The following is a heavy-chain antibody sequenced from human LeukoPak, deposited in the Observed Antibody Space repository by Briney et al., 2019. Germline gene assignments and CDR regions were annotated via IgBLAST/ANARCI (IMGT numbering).Heavy chain of an antibody. CDR1: GYTFTGYY. Sequence: ASVKVSCKASGYTFTGYYMHWVRQAPGQGLGWMGWINPNSGGTNYAQKFQGRVTMTRDTSISTAYMELSRLRSDDTAVYYCARDPLRRDGYNFGYWGQGTLVTVSS. D-gene: IGHD5-24*01. CDR3: ARDPLRRDGYNFGY. V-gene: IGHV1-2*02. CDR2: INPNSGGT. J-gene: IGHJ4*02.